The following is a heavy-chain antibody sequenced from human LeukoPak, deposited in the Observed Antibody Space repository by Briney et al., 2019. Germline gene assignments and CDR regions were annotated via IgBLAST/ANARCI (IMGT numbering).Heavy chain of an antibody. V-gene: IGHV3-15*07. CDR3: ATDFYDST. Sequence: GSLRLSCATSGFTFSNAWMNWVRQAPGKGLEWVGRIRSNSDGGTIDYAAPVKGRFTLLRDDSKTTLYLQMNSLQTEDTAVYYCATDFYDSTWGQGTLVTVSS. CDR2: IRSNSDGGTI. J-gene: IGHJ5*02. D-gene: IGHD3-22*01. CDR1: GFTFSNAW.